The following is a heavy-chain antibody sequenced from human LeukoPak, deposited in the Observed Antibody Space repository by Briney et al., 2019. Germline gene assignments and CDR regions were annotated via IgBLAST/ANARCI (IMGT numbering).Heavy chain of an antibody. CDR2: INHSGST. CDR1: GGSFSGYY. Sequence: SETLSLTCAVYGGSFSGYYWSWIRQPPGKGLEWIGEINHSGSTNYNPSLKSRVTISVDTSKNQFSLKLSSVTAADTAVYYCARGRGRYYYYMDVWGKGTTVTVSS. J-gene: IGHJ6*03. D-gene: IGHD3-16*01. CDR3: ARGRGRYYYYMDV. V-gene: IGHV4-34*01.